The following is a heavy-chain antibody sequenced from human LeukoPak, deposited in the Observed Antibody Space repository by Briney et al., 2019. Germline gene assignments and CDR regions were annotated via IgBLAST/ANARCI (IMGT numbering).Heavy chain of an antibody. CDR3: ARDWGRSGSNFDY. J-gene: IGHJ4*02. CDR2: IWYDGTNK. D-gene: IGHD3-3*01. CDR1: GVTFSSYG. V-gene: IGHV3-33*01. Sequence: GGSLRLSCAASGVTFSSYGMHWVRQAPGQGLEWVAVIWYDGTNKYYADSVKGRFTISRDNSKNTLYLQMNSLRAEDTAVYYCARDWGRSGSNFDYWGQGTLVTVSS.